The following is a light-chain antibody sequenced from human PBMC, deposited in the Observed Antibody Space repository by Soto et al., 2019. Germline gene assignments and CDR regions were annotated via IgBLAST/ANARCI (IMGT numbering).Light chain of an antibody. V-gene: IGKV1-39*01. J-gene: IGKJ3*01. Sequence: DIQMTQSPLSLSASVGESVTITCRASQNISHFLNWYQQKPGKPPRLLIFGTSNLQSGVPSRFRGSRSETDFSLTISGLKHEDFSTYICQQSYRSPLNFGPGT. CDR3: QQSYRSPLN. CDR1: QNISHF. CDR2: GTS.